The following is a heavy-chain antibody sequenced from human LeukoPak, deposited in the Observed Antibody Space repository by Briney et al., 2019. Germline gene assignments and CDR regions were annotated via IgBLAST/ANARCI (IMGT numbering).Heavy chain of an antibody. D-gene: IGHD3-10*01. V-gene: IGHV3-33*01. CDR1: GFTFSSYG. CDR2: IWYDGSNK. CDR3: ARDRVYYGSGSTFDY. J-gene: IGHJ4*02. Sequence: GGSLRLSCAASGFTFSSYGMHWVRQAPGKGLEGVAVIWYDGSNKYYADSVKGRFTISRDNSKKTLYLQMNSLRAEDTAVYYCARDRVYYGSGSTFDYWGQGTLVTVSS.